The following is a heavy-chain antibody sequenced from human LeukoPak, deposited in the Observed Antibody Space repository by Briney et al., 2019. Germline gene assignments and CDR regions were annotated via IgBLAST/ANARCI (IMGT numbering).Heavy chain of an antibody. V-gene: IGHV1-2*02. CDR1: EYTFTGYY. CDR3: ARGRGYSYGFPFDY. CDR2: INPNSGGT. D-gene: IGHD5-18*01. Sequence: ASVKVSCKASEYTFTGYYMHWVRQAPGQGLEWMGWINPNSGGTNYAQKFQGRVTMTRDTSISTAYMELSRLRSDDTAVYYCARGRGYSYGFPFDYWGQGTLVTVSS. J-gene: IGHJ4*02.